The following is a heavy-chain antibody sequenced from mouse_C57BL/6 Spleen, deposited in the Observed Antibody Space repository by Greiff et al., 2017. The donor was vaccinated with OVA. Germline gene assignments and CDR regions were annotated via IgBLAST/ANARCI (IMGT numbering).Heavy chain of an antibody. D-gene: IGHD2-4*01. J-gene: IGHJ4*01. Sequence: VQLQQSGPELVKPGASVKISCKASGYTFTDYYMNWVKQSHGKSLEWIGDINPNNGGTSYNQKVKGKATLTVDKSSSTAYMELRSLTSEDSAVYYCARTGLRRTGYAMDYWGQGTSVTVSS. CDR3: ARTGLRRTGYAMDY. V-gene: IGHV1-26*01. CDR2: INPNNGGT. CDR1: GYTFTDYY.